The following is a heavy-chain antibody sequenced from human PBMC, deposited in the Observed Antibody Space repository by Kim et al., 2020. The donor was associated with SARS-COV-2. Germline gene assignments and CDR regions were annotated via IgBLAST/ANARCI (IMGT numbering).Heavy chain of an antibody. D-gene: IGHD3-22*01. V-gene: IGHV4-31*03. CDR2: IYYSGST. CDR1: GGSISSGGYY. Sequence: SETLSLTCTVSGGSISSGGYYWSWIRQHPGKGLEWIGYIYYSGSTYYNPSLKSRVTISVDTSKNQFSLKLSSVTAADTAVYYCARLPHPHYYDSSGFDYWVQGTLVTVSS. J-gene: IGHJ4*02. CDR3: ARLPHPHYYDSSGFDY.